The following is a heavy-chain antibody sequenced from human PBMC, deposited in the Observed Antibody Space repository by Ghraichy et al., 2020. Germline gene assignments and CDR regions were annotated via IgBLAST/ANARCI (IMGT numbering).Heavy chain of an antibody. J-gene: IGHJ6*02. CDR2: ISGSGGST. Sequence: GESLNISCAASGFTFSSYAMSWVRQAPGKGLEWVSAISGSGGSTYYADSVKGRFTISRDNSKNTLYLQMNSLRAEDTAVYYCAKNTRYQLWGPEDVWGQGTTVTVSS. CDR3: AKNTRYQLWGPEDV. CDR1: GFTFSSYA. V-gene: IGHV3-23*01. D-gene: IGHD2-2*01.